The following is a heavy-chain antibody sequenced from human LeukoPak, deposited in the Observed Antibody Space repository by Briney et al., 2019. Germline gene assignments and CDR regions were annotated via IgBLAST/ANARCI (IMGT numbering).Heavy chain of an antibody. J-gene: IGHJ1*01. Sequence: GGSLRLSCAASGFTLSSYWMSWVRQAPGKGLEWVANIKQDGSEKYYVDSVKGRFTISRDNAKNSLYLQMNSLRAEDTAVYYCAREFYDSSGYYYGYFQHWGQGTLVTVSS. CDR3: AREFYDSSGYYYGYFQH. D-gene: IGHD3-22*01. CDR2: IKQDGSEK. CDR1: GFTLSSYW. V-gene: IGHV3-7*01.